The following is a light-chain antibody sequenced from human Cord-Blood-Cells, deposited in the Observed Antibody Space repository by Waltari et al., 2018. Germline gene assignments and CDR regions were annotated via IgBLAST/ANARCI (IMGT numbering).Light chain of an antibody. V-gene: IGLV2-14*01. Sequence: QSALTQPASVSGSPGQSITISCTGTSSDVGGYNYVSWYQQHPGKAPKLMIYDLSNRPSGVSNRFSGSNSCNTASLTISGLQAEDEADYYCSSYTSSSTLVFGGGTKLTIL. CDR2: DLS. CDR1: SSDVGGYNY. J-gene: IGLJ3*02. CDR3: SSYTSSSTLV.